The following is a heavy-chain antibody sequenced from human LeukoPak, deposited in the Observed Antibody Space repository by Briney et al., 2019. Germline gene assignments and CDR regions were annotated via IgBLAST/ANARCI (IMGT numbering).Heavy chain of an antibody. D-gene: IGHD6-6*01. Sequence: PGGSLRLSCAASGFTFDDYGMSWVRQAPGKGLEWVSGINWNGGSTGYADSVKGRFTISRDNAKNSLYLQMNSLRAEDTALYYCARHRIAARPRGDYYYMYVWGKGTTVTVSS. V-gene: IGHV3-20*04. CDR3: ARHRIAARPRGDYYYMYV. CDR1: GFTFDDYG. J-gene: IGHJ6*03. CDR2: INWNGGST.